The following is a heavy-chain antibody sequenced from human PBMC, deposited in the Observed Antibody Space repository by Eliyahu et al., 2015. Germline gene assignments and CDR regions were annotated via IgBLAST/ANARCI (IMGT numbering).Heavy chain of an antibody. J-gene: IGHJ4*02. V-gene: IGHV3-23*01. CDR1: GFXXSNXA. Sequence: EVQLLESGGGLVQPGGSLRLSCXASGFXXSNXAMXWVRQAPGKGXQWVXSISGSGGSTYYADSVKGRFTISRDNSRNTLYLQMNSLRVEDTAVYYCAKEVWSSAWYVFDYWGQGTLVTVSS. D-gene: IGHD6-19*01. CDR3: AKEVWSSAWYVFDY. CDR2: ISGSGGST.